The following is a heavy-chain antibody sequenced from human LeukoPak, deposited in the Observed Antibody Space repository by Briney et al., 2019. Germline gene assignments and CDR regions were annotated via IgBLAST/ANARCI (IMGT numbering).Heavy chain of an antibody. J-gene: IGHJ4*02. CDR3: AKPYYYGSGTPSYFDY. Sequence: PGGSLRLSRVASGFTFSSYGMHWVRQAPGRGLEGVAVTSYDRSKKFYADSVKGRFTISRDNSKNTLYLQMNSLRAEDTAVYYSAKPYYYGSGTPSYFDYWGQGTLVTVSS. V-gene: IGHV3-30*18. D-gene: IGHD3-10*01. CDR2: TSYDRSKK. CDR1: GFTFSSYG.